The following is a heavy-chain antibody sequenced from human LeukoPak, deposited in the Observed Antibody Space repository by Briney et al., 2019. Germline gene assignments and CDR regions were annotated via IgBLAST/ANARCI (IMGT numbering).Heavy chain of an antibody. J-gene: IGHJ6*03. CDR3: ARDLGSSTGDYYYYYYMDV. D-gene: IGHD6-6*01. Sequence: GGSLRLSCAASGFTFDDYAMHWVRQAPGKGLEWVSGISWNSGSIGYADSVRGRFTISRDNAKNSLYLQMNSLRAEDTAVYYCARDLGSSTGDYYYYYYMDVWGKATTVTVSS. V-gene: IGHV3-9*01. CDR1: GFTFDDYA. CDR2: ISWNSGSI.